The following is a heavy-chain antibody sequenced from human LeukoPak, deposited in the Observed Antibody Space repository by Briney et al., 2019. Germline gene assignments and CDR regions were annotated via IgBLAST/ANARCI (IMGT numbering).Heavy chain of an antibody. J-gene: IGHJ4*02. CDR3: AKGFWVVTATYYFDY. D-gene: IGHD2-21*02. V-gene: IGHV3-30*18. CDR2: ISYDGSNK. Sequence: GRSLRLSCAASGFTFSSYVMHWVRQAPGKGLEWVAVISYDGSNKYYADSVKGRFTISRDNPKNTLYLQMNSLRAEDTAVYYCAKGFWVVTATYYFDYWGQGTLVTVSS. CDR1: GFTFSSYV.